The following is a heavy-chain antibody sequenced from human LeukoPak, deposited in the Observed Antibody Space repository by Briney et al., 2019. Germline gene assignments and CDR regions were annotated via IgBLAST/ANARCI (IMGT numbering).Heavy chain of an antibody. D-gene: IGHD6-19*01. CDR1: GYTFTVYY. CDR3: ARDTSGWYNY. V-gene: IGHV1-2*02. J-gene: IGHJ4*02. Sequence: ASVKLSCKASGYTFTVYYIHFVRQAPGQGLEWMGWINPDRGGTYYAQKFQGRVTMTRDTSISAAYMELSRLRSDDTAVYYCARDTSGWYNYWGQGTLVTVSS. CDR2: INPDRGGT.